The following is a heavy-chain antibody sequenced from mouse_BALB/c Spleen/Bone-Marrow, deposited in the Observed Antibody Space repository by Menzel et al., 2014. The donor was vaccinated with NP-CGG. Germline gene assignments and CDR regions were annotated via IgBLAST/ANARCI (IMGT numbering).Heavy chain of an antibody. CDR2: INPSNGGT. V-gene: IGHV1S81*02. J-gene: IGHJ3*01. Sequence: LVESGAELVKPGASVKLSCKASGYTFTSYYMYWVKQRPGQGLEWIGGINPSNGGTNFNEKFKSKATLTVDKSSSAAYIQLSSLTSEDSAVYYCTRSEPFAYWGQGTLVTVSA. CDR1: GYTFTSYY. CDR3: TRSEPFAY.